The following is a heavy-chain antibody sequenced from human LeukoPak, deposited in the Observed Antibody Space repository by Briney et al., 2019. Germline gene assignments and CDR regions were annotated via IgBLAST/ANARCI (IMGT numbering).Heavy chain of an antibody. CDR2: INPNSGGT. CDR1: GYTFTGYY. D-gene: IGHD3-10*01. CDR3: ARDQYYGSGSLNK. Sequence: GASVKVSCKASGYTFTGYYMHWVRQAPGQGLEWMGWINPNSGGTNYAQKFQGRVTMTRDTSISTAYMELSRLRSDDTAVYYCARDQYYGSGSLNKWGQGTLVTVSS. J-gene: IGHJ4*02. V-gene: IGHV1-2*02.